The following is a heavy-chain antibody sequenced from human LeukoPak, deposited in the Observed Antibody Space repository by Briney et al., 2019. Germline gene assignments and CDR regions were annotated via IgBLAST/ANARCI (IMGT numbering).Heavy chain of an antibody. CDR3: ATYPGNYWPPG. D-gene: IGHD1-7*01. J-gene: IGHJ4*02. CDR1: GYTFTNYW. CDR2: IHPGDSNT. Sequence: GESLKTSCKGSGYTFTNYWIGWVRQMPGKGLEWMGIIHPGDSNTRYSPSFEGQVTISADKSISTAYLQWSSLKASDTAMYYCATYPGNYWPPGWGQGTLVTVSS. V-gene: IGHV5-51*01.